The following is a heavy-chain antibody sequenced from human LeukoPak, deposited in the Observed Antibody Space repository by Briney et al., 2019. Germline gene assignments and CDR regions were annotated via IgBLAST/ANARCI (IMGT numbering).Heavy chain of an antibody. J-gene: IGHJ4*02. Sequence: ASVKVSCKASGYTFTNYPIIWVRQAPGEGLEWMGWINTKTGNPTYAQGFTGRFVFSLDTSVSTAYLQISGLKAEDTAVYYCARGGYSRGQGSPFDYWGQGTLVTVSS. D-gene: IGHD6-19*01. CDR1: GYTFTNYP. CDR3: ARGGYSRGQGSPFDY. V-gene: IGHV7-4-1*02. CDR2: INTKTGNP.